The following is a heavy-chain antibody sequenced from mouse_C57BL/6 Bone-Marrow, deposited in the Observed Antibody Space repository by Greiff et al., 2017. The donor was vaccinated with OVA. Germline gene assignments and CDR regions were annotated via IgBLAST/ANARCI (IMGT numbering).Heavy chain of an antibody. CDR1: GYAFSSSW. Sequence: QVQLQQSGPELVKPGASVKISCKASGYAFSSSWMNWVKQRPGKGLEWIGRIYPGDGDTNYNGKFKGKATLTADKSSSTAYMQLSSLTSEDSAVYCCASPYDYDDVFAYWGQGTLVTVSA. J-gene: IGHJ3*01. CDR2: IYPGDGDT. CDR3: ASPYDYDDVFAY. D-gene: IGHD2-4*01. V-gene: IGHV1-82*01.